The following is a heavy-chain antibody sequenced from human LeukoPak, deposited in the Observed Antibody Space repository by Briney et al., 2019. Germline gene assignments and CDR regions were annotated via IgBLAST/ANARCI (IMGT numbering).Heavy chain of an antibody. Sequence: SVKVSCKASGGTFSSYAISWVRQAPGQGLEWMGGIIPIFGTANYAQKFQGRVTITADESTSTAYMELSSLRSDDTAVYYCARLKRYYDFWTPGMDVWGQGTTVTVSS. J-gene: IGHJ6*02. CDR3: ARLKRYYDFWTPGMDV. CDR1: GGTFSSYA. V-gene: IGHV1-69*01. D-gene: IGHD3-3*01. CDR2: IIPIFGTA.